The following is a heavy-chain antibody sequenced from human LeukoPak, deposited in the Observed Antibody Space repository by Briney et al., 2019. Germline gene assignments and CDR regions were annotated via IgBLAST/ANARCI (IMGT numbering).Heavy chain of an antibody. CDR2: FDPEDGET. CDR3: ATDPAVAHHDAFDI. CDR1: GYTLTELS. Sequence: ASVKVSRKVSGYTLTELSMHWVRQAPGKGLEWMGGFDPEDGETIYAQKFQGRVTMTEDTSTDTAYMELSSLRSEDTAVYYCATDPAVAHHDAFDIWGQGTMVTVSS. V-gene: IGHV1-24*01. D-gene: IGHD6-13*01. J-gene: IGHJ3*02.